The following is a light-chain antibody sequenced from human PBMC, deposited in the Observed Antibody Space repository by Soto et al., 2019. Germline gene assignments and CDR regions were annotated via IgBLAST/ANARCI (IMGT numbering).Light chain of an antibody. CDR1: QGVETD. V-gene: IGKV1-17*01. CDR3: LQHNSYPYT. CDR2: AAS. J-gene: IGKJ2*01. Sequence: DIQMTQSPSFLSASVGDRVTITCRASQGVETDLGWYQQKPEKAPQRLIYAASILQSGVPARFSGSGSGTEFTLTISSLEPEDFATHYCLQHNSYPYTFGQVTKLEIK.